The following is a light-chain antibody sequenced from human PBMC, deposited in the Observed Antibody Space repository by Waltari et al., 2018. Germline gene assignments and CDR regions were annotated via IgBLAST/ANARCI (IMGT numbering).Light chain of an antibody. CDR2: FNN. Sequence: QSVLTQPPSASGTPGQGVPIPCSGSSSNIGRNTVSWYQQLPGTAPKLVVYFNNQRPSGVPDRFSGSKSDTSASLAIGGLQSEDEADYYCATWDDSLNGQVVFGGGTKLTVL. CDR1: SSNIGRNT. J-gene: IGLJ2*01. CDR3: ATWDDSLNGQVV. V-gene: IGLV1-44*01.